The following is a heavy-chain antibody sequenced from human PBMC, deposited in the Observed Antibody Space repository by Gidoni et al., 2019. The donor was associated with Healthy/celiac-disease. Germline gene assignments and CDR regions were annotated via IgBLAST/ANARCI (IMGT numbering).Heavy chain of an antibody. V-gene: IGHV3-33*01. D-gene: IGHD3-22*01. J-gene: IGHJ4*02. Sequence: QVQLVESGGGVVQPGRSLRLACAASGFTFSSYGMHWVRQAPGKGLEWVAGIWYDGSNKYYADSVKRRFTISRDNSKNTLYLQMNSLRAEDTAVYYCARDYDTQGGYYFDYWGQGTLVTVSS. CDR2: IWYDGSNK. CDR3: ARDYDTQGGYYFDY. CDR1: GFTFSSYG.